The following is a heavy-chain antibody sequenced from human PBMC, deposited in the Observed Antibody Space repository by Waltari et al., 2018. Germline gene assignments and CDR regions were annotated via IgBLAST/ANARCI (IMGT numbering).Heavy chain of an antibody. CDR1: GYSISSGYY. CDR3: ARGAGFFGPFDY. D-gene: IGHD3-10*01. Sequence: QVQLQESGPGLVKPSETLSLTCAVSGYSISSGYYWGWIRQPPGKGLEWIGSIYHSGSTYYTPSLKSRVTISVDTSKNQFSLKLSSVTAADTAVYYCARGAGFFGPFDYWGQGTLVTVSS. V-gene: IGHV4-38-2*01. CDR2: IYHSGST. J-gene: IGHJ4*02.